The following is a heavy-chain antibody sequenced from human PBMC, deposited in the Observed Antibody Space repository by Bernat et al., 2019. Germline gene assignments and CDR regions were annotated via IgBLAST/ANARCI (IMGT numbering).Heavy chain of an antibody. D-gene: IGHD2-15*01. Sequence: EVQLLESGGGLVQPGGSLRLSCAASGFTFSSYAMSWVRQAPGKGLEWVSAISGSGGSNYYADSVKSRFTISRDNSKNTLYLQMNSLRAEDTAVYYCVPLAIKVGCSGGSCYQLFDYWGQGTLVTVSS. CDR1: GFTFSSYA. CDR2: ISGSGGSN. J-gene: IGHJ4*02. V-gene: IGHV3-23*01. CDR3: VPLAIKVGCSGGSCYQLFDY.